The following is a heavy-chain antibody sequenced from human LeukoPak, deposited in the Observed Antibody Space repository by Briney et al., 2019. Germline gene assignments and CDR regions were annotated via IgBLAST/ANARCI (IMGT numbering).Heavy chain of an antibody. V-gene: IGHV3-23*01. CDR2: IVGSGGST. CDR3: ARKFGY. Sequence: GGSLRLSCAASGFTFSSYAMSWVRQAPGKGLEWVSGIVGSGGSTYSADSVKGRFTISRDNSKNTLYLQMNSLRDEDTAVYFCARKFGYWGQGSLVTVSS. CDR1: GFTFSSYA. J-gene: IGHJ4*02.